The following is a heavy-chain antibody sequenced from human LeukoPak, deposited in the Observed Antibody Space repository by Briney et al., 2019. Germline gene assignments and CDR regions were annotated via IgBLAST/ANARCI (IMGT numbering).Heavy chain of an antibody. CDR2: IYYSGST. V-gene: IGHV4-30-4*01. J-gene: IGHJ4*02. D-gene: IGHD3-22*01. CDR1: GGSISSGDYY. Sequence: SQTLSLTCTVSGGSISSGDYYWSWIRQPPGKGLEWIGYIYYSGSTYYNPSLKSRVTISVDTSKNQFSLKLSSVTAADTAVYYCAGDGALHYYYDSSGFDYWGQGTLVTVSS. CDR3: AGDGALHYYYDSSGFDY.